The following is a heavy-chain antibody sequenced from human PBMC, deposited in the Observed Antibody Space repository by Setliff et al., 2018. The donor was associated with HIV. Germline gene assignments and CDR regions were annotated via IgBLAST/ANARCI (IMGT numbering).Heavy chain of an antibody. J-gene: IGHJ4*02. V-gene: IGHV3-74*01. CDR1: GFTFSTYW. Sequence: GGSLRLSCAASGFTFSTYWMHWVRQAPGKGLVWVSRIKTDGSSTSYADSVKGRFTISRDNAQKSVYLQVNSLRVEDTAVYYCAREALSRDGYSYFDYWGQGTLVTVSS. D-gene: IGHD5-12*01. CDR2: IKTDGSST. CDR3: AREALSRDGYSYFDY.